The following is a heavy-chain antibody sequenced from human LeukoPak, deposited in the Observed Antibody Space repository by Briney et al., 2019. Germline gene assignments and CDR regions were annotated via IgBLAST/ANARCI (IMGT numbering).Heavy chain of an antibody. Sequence: ASVKVSCKASGYTFTNYDINWVRQAPGQGLEWMGWMNPNSGNTGYAQKFQGRVTMTRNTSISTAYMELSSLRSEDTAVYYCATGLGYCTNGVCSKGNWFDPWGQGTLVTVSS. CDR3: ATGLGYCTNGVCSKGNWFDP. J-gene: IGHJ5*02. CDR1: GYTFTNYD. V-gene: IGHV1-8*01. CDR2: MNPNSGNT. D-gene: IGHD2-8*01.